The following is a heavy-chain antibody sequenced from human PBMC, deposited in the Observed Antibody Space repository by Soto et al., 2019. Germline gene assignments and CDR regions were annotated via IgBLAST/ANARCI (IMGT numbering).Heavy chain of an antibody. CDR2: ISGDDGGT. CDR1: GFTFSSYA. Sequence: GGSLRLSCAASGFTFSSYAMSWVRQAPGKGLEWVSVISGDDGGTAYADSVRGRFTISRDNSMKTLFLQMNSLRAEDTAVYHCVRGGPGNNLYQDYWGPGTLVTVS. CDR3: VRGGPGNNLYQDY. J-gene: IGHJ4*02. D-gene: IGHD1-1*01. V-gene: IGHV3-23*01.